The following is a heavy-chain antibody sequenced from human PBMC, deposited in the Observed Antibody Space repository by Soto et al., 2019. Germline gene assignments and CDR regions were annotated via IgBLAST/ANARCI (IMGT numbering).Heavy chain of an antibody. D-gene: IGHD2-2*01. CDR3: AKAPPSRQIKTPFDI. Sequence: GGSLRLSCAASGFTFSSYAMRWVRQAPGKGLEWVSAISGSGGSTYYADSVKGRFTISRDNSKNTLYLQMNSLRAEDTAVYYCAKAPPSRQIKTPFDIWAQGTMVTVSS. CDR2: ISGSGGST. J-gene: IGHJ3*02. V-gene: IGHV3-23*01. CDR1: GFTFSSYA.